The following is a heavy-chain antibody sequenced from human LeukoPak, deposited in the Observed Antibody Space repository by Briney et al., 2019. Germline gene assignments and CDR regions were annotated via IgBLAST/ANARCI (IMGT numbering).Heavy chain of an antibody. CDR3: AKGKYSSPVRRAFDI. CDR2: ISGSGGST. V-gene: IGHV3-23*01. CDR1: GFTFSSYA. J-gene: IGHJ3*02. D-gene: IGHD6-6*01. Sequence: GGSLRLSCAASGFTFSSYAMSWVRQAPGKGLEWVSAISGSGGSTYYADSVKGRFTISRDNSRNTLYLQMNSLRAEDTAVYYCAKGKYSSPVRRAFDIWGQGTMVTVSS.